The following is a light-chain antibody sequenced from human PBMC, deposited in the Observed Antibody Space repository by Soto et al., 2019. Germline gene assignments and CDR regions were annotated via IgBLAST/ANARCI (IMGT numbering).Light chain of an antibody. CDR2: DAS. V-gene: IGKV1-33*01. CDR1: QDITNY. Sequence: DIQMTQSPSSLSASVGDRVTITSRASQDITNYLNWYQQKPGKAPKLLIYDASTLETGVPSRFSGSGSGTDFTFTISSLQPEDIGAYYCQQYDNLPIIFGQGTRLEIK. J-gene: IGKJ5*01. CDR3: QQYDNLPII.